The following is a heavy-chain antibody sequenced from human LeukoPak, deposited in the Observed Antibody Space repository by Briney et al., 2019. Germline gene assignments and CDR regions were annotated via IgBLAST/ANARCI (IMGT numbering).Heavy chain of an antibody. CDR1: GGSISSGG. D-gene: IGHD5-24*01. V-gene: IGHV3-30-3*01. Sequence: LSLTCTVSGGSISSGGYYWSWVRQAPGKGLEWVAVISYDGSNKYYADSVKGRFTISRDNSKNTLYLQMNSLRAEDTAVYYCARDPGDGYNYFDYWGQGTLVTVSS. CDR3: ARDPGDGYNYFDY. CDR2: ISYDGSNK. J-gene: IGHJ4*02.